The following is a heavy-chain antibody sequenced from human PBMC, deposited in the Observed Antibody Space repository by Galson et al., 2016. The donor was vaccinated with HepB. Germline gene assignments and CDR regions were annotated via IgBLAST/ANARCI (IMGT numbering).Heavy chain of an antibody. D-gene: IGHD3-22*01. V-gene: IGHV4-30-4*08. Sequence: TLSLTCAVYGGSFSGYHWSWIRQPPGKGLEWIGYIYYSGSTYYNPSLKSRVTMSVDTSKNQFSLKLGSVTAADAAVYYCARVYYYYGSSGYVYYFYYWGQGTLVTVSS. CDR2: IYYSGST. CDR3: ARVYYYYGSSGYVYYFYY. CDR1: GGSFSGYH. J-gene: IGHJ4*02.